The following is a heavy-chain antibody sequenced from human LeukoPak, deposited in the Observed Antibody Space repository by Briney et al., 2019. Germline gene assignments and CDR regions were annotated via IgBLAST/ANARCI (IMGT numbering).Heavy chain of an antibody. Sequence: SETLSLTCTVSGGSISSSSYYWGWIRQPPGKGLEWIGSIYYSGSTYYNPSLKSRVTISVDTSKNQFSLKLSSVTAADTAVYCCASHHHVYYDYVWGSYRYDYWGQGTLVTVSS. CDR2: IYYSGST. D-gene: IGHD3-16*02. J-gene: IGHJ4*02. V-gene: IGHV4-39*01. CDR3: ASHHHVYYDYVWGSYRYDY. CDR1: GGSISSSSYY.